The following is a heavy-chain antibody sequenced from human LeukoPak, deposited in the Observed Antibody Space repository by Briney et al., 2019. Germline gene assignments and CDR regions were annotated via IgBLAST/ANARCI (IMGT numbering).Heavy chain of an antibody. CDR1: GFTFSSYW. Sequence: GGSLRLSCAASGFTFSSYWMSWVRQAAGKGLEWVTNIKQEGSEKYYVDSVKGRFTISRDNAKNSLYLQMNSLRAEDTAVYYCARDEGRYFDWLLAAGGMDVWGKGTTVTVPS. D-gene: IGHD3-9*01. CDR2: IKQEGSEK. CDR3: ARDEGRYFDWLLAAGGMDV. J-gene: IGHJ6*04. V-gene: IGHV3-7*03.